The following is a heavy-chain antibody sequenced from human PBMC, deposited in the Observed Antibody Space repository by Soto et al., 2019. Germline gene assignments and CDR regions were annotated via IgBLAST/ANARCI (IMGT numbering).Heavy chain of an antibody. J-gene: IGHJ5*02. D-gene: IGHD3-9*01. V-gene: IGHV1-18*01. CDR2: ISAYNGNT. CDR1: GYTFTSYG. Sequence: QVQLVQSGAEVKKPGASVKVSCKASGYTFTSYGISWVRQAPGQGLEWMGWISAYNGNTNYAQKLPGRVTMTTDTATSAAYIELRSLRSDDTAVYYCARDPSGLRYFDPQHSWFDPWGQGTLVTVSS. CDR3: ARDPSGLRYFDPQHSWFDP.